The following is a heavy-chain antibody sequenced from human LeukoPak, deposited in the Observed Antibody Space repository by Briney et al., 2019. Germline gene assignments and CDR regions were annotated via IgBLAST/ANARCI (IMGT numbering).Heavy chain of an antibody. D-gene: IGHD6-13*01. J-gene: IGHJ4*02. CDR3: AGIAAAGTMYY. V-gene: IGHV1-69*06. CDR1: GGTFSSYA. Sequence: ASVKVSCKASGGTFSSYAISWVRQAPGQGLEWMGGIIPIFGTANYAQKFQGRVTITADKSTSTAYMELSSLRSEDTAVYYCAGIAAAGTMYYWGQGTLVTVSS. CDR2: IIPIFGTA.